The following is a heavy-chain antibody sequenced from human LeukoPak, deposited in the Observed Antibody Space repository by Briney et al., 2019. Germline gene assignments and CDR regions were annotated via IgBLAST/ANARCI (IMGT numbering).Heavy chain of an antibody. D-gene: IGHD2-2*01. V-gene: IGHV3-33*08. CDR1: GFTFSGYW. Sequence: PGGSLRLSCAASGFTFSGYWMSWVRQAPGKGLKWVAVIWYDGSNKYYADSVKGRFTISRDNSKNTLYLQMNSLRAEDTAVYYGAREGCSSTSCYYYYGMDVWGKGTTVTVSS. CDR3: AREGCSSTSCYYYYGMDV. CDR2: IWYDGSNK. J-gene: IGHJ6*04.